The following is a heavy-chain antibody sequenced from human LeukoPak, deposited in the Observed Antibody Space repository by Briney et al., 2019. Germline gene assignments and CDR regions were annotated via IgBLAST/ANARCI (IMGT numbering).Heavy chain of an antibody. CDR3: ARDWTPRNYYGSGSYYLDY. D-gene: IGHD3-10*01. CDR2: INRSSSYI. V-gene: IGHV3-21*01. Sequence: PGGSLRLSCVASGFTFSTYTMNWVRQAPGKGLEWVSSINRSSSYIYYIDSVKGRFTISRDNAKNSLHLQMNSLRAEDTAVYYCARDWTPRNYYGSGSYYLDYWGQGILVTVSS. CDR1: GFTFSTYT. J-gene: IGHJ4*02.